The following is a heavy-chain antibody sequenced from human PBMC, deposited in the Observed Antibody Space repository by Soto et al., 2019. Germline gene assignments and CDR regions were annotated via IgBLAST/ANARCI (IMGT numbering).Heavy chain of an antibody. CDR2: IYHSGST. CDR3: ARVSGSYYYGMDV. Sequence: QVQLQESGPGLVKPSGTLSLTCAVSGGSISSSNWWSWVRQPPGKGLEWIGEIYHSGSTNYNPSPTTRVTISLAKSKNQFSLKLSSVTAADTAVYYCARVSGSYYYGMDVWGQGTTVTVSS. V-gene: IGHV4-4*02. CDR1: GGSISSSNW. J-gene: IGHJ6*02. D-gene: IGHD2-15*01.